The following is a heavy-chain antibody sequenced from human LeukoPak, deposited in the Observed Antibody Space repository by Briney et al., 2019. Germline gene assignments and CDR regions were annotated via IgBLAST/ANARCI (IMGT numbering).Heavy chain of an antibody. CDR1: GFTFSSYS. CDR2: ISSSSSTI. J-gene: IGHJ4*02. Sequence: GGSLRLSCAASGFTFSSYSMNWVRQAPGKGLEWVSYISSSSSTIYYADSVKGRFTISRDNAKNSLYLQMNSLRAEDTAVYYCARGLGSLEPADWGQGTLVTVSS. CDR3: ARGLGSLEPAD. D-gene: IGHD2-15*01. V-gene: IGHV3-48*01.